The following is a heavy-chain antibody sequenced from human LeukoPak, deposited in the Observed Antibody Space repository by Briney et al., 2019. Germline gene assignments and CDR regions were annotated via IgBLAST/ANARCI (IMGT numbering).Heavy chain of an antibody. CDR2: INPNSGGT. J-gene: IGHJ4*02. CDR1: GYTFTGYY. Sequence: ASVKVSCKASGYTFTGYYMHWVRQAPGQGLEWMGWINPNSGGTNYAQTFQGRVTMTRDTSISTAYMELTRLRSDDTAVYYCARGQGYSLFPDNYYFDYWGQGILVTVSS. V-gene: IGHV1-2*02. D-gene: IGHD5-18*01. CDR3: ARGQGYSLFPDNYYFDY.